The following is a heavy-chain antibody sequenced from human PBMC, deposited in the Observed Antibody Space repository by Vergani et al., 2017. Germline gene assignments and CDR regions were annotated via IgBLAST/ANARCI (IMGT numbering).Heavy chain of an antibody. CDR3: ASSRVTYYYGSSGYLGWFDP. CDR2: IYYSGST. Sequence: QVQLQESGPGLVKPSETLSLTCTVSGGSVSSGSYYWSWIRQPPGKGLEWIGYIYYSGSTNYNPSLKSRVTISVDTSKNQFSLKLSSVTAADTAVYYCASSRVTYYYGSSGYLGWFDPWGQGTLVTVSS. V-gene: IGHV4-61*01. J-gene: IGHJ5*02. CDR1: GGSVSSGSYY. D-gene: IGHD3-22*01.